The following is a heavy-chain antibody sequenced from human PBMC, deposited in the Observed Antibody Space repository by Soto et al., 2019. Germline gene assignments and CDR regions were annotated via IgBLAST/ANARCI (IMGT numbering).Heavy chain of an antibody. D-gene: IGHD1-1*01. J-gene: IGHJ6*02. CDR2: IIPIFGTA. Sequence: GASVKVSCKASGGTFSSYAISWVRQAPGQGLEWMGGIIPIFGTANYAQKFQGRVTITADKSTSTAYMELSSLRSEDTAVYYCASGLGERHYYYYGMDVWGQGTTVTVSS. CDR1: GGTFSSYA. V-gene: IGHV1-69*06. CDR3: ASGLGERHYYYYGMDV.